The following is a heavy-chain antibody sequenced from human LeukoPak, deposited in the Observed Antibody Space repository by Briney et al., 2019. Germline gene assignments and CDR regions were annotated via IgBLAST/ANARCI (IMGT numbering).Heavy chain of an antibody. CDR2: IYYSAST. D-gene: IGHD6-13*01. CDR3: ARVHPSSSWYSPDY. CDR1: GASISSYY. J-gene: IGHJ4*02. Sequence: KSSETPSLTCTVSGASISSYYWSWIRQPPGKGLERIGYIYYSASTNYNPSLKSRVTISVDTPKNQFSLKLSSVTAADTAVYYCARVHPSSSWYSPDYWGQGTLVTVSS. V-gene: IGHV4-59*01.